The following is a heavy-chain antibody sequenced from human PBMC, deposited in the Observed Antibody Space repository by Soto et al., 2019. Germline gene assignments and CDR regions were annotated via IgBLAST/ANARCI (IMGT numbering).Heavy chain of an antibody. Sequence: PGGSLRLSCAASGFTFDNYAMHWVRQAPGKGLEWVSGISWNSNTIAYADPVKGRFTISRDNAKNSLYLQMNSLRAEDTAFYCCAKDTGLNWGQGTLVTVSS. CDR2: ISWNSNTI. J-gene: IGHJ4*02. CDR1: GFTFDNYA. CDR3: AKDTGLN. V-gene: IGHV3-9*01.